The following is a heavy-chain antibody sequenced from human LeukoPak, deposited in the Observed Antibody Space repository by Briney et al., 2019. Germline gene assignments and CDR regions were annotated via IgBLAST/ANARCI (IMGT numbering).Heavy chain of an antibody. CDR3: ARHTRPGYSGYENAFDI. J-gene: IGHJ3*02. V-gene: IGHV4-39*01. CDR1: GFTFSSYE. Sequence: GSLRLSCAASGFTFSSYEMNWVRQPPGKGLEWIGNLYDSGSTYYNPSLQSRVTISVDTSSNQFSLKLSSVTAADTALYYCARHTRPGYSGYENAFDIWGQGTMVTVSS. CDR2: LYDSGST. D-gene: IGHD5-12*01.